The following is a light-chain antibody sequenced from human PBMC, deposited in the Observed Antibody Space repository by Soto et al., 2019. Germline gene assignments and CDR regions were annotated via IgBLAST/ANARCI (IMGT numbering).Light chain of an antibody. V-gene: IGKV1-6*01. Sequence: AIQITQSPSSLSASVGDRVTITCRASQGIRNALDWFQQKPGKAPKLLIYAASNLQSGVPARFSGSGSGTDLTLTISSLQPEDFATYYCLQKYFYPFTFGPGTKVDIK. CDR2: AAS. CDR3: LQKYFYPFT. CDR1: QGIRNA. J-gene: IGKJ3*01.